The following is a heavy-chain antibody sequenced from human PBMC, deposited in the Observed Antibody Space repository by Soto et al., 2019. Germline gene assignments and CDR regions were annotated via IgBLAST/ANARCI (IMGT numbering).Heavy chain of an antibody. CDR1: GYSFTSYW. D-gene: IGHD5-12*01. J-gene: IGHJ6*02. CDR2: IYPGDSDT. CDR3: ARHLSRDGYNYNYYYYGMDV. V-gene: IGHV5-51*01. Sequence: GESLKISCKGSGYSFTSYWIGWVRQMPGKGLEWMGIIYPGDSDTRYSPSFQGQATISADKSISTAYLQWSSLKASDTAMYYCARHLSRDGYNYNYYYYGMDVWVPETLLVTVSS.